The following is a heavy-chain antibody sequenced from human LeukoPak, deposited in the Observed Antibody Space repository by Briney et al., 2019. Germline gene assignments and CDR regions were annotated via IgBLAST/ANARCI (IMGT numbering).Heavy chain of an antibody. Sequence: GGSLRLSCAASGFTFSSYSVNWVRQAPGKGLEWVSSFRSDNGNRDYADSVKGRFTISRDNAKKSLYLQMNSLRAEDTAVYYCAREGVPAAFDIWGQGTMVTVSS. CDR2: FRSDNGNR. CDR3: AREGVPAAFDI. J-gene: IGHJ3*02. V-gene: IGHV3-21*01. CDR1: GFTFSSYS. D-gene: IGHD2-2*01.